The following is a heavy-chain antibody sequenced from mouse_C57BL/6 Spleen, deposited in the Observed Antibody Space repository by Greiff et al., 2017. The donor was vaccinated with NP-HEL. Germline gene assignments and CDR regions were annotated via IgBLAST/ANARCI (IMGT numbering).Heavy chain of an antibody. D-gene: IGHD1-1*01. CDR1: GFTFSDYY. Sequence: EVKLVESGGGLVQPGGSLKLSCAASGFTFSDYYMYWVRQTPEKRLEWVAYISNGGGSTYYPDTVKGRCTISRYNAKNTLYLQMSRLKSEDTAMYYCARHESTTTFAYWGQGTLVTVSA. CDR2: ISNGGGST. V-gene: IGHV5-12*01. CDR3: ARHESTTTFAY. J-gene: IGHJ3*01.